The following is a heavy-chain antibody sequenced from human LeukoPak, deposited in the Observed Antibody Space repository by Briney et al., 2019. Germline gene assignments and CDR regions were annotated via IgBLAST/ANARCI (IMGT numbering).Heavy chain of an antibody. CDR3: AKVLYYYYYMDV. J-gene: IGHJ6*03. V-gene: IGHV3-23*01. CDR1: GFTFSSYS. CDR2: ISGSGGST. Sequence: PGGSLRLSCAASGFTFSSYSMSWVRQAPGKGLEWVSAISGSGGSTYYADSVKGRFTISRDNSKNTLYLQMNSLRAEDTAVYYCAKVLYYYYYMDVWGKGTTVTVSS.